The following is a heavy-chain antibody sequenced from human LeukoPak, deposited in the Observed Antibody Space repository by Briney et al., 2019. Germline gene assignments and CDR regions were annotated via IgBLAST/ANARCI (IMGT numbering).Heavy chain of an antibody. J-gene: IGHJ4*02. D-gene: IGHD6-13*01. V-gene: IGHV4-39*07. CDR2: IYHSGST. CDR3: ARSGAAAGSYYFDY. Sequence: SETLSLTCTVSGVSISTSTYYWGWIRQPPGKGLEWIGEIYHSGSTNYNPSLKSRVTISVDKSKNQFSLKLSSVTAADTAVYYCARSGAAAGSYYFDYWGQGTLVTVSS. CDR1: GVSISTSTYY.